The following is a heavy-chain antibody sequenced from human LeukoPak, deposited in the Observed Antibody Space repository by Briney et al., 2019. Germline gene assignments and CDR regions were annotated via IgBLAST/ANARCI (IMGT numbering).Heavy chain of an antibody. CDR2: INPNSGGT. D-gene: IGHD1-26*01. CDR3: ARASSGSYFSYYMGV. J-gene: IGHJ6*03. Sequence: ASVTVSCKASGYTFTGYYMYWVPQAPGQGLEWMGWINPNSGGTNYAQKFQGRVTMTTDTSISTAYMELSRLRSDDTAVYYCARASSGSYFSYYMGVWGKGTTVTISS. V-gene: IGHV1-2*02. CDR1: GYTFTGYY.